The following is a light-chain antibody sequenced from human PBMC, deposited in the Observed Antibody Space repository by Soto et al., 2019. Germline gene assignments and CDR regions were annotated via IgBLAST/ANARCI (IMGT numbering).Light chain of an antibody. J-gene: IGKJ5*01. CDR1: QKISSRY. CDR3: QQYGSSPIT. CDR2: GAS. V-gene: IGKV3-20*01. Sequence: EIVLTQSPGTPSLSPGERATLSRRASQKISSRYLAWYLQKPGQAPRLLIYGASSRATGIPDRFSGSGSGTDFTLTISRLEPEDFAVYYCQQYGSSPITFGQGTRLEIK.